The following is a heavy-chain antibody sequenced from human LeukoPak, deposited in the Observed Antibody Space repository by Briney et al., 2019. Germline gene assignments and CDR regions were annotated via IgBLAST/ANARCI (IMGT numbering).Heavy chain of an antibody. CDR2: IGFDGSGT. CDR1: GFTFSSYA. J-gene: IGHJ6*02. V-gene: IGHV3-74*01. Sequence: PGGSLRLSCAASGFTFSSYAMSWVRQAPGKGLVWVSRIGFDGSGTTYADSVKGRFTISRDTSKNTLYLQMNSLRDEDAAVYHCTRVQAGRSGLMDVWGRGTTVTVSS. CDR3: TRVQAGRSGLMDV. D-gene: IGHD2-8*02.